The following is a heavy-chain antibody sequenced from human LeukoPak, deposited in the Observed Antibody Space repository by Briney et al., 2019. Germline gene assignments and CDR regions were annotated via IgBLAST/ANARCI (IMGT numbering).Heavy chain of an antibody. CDR2: ISQDGSGK. J-gene: IGHJ3*02. V-gene: IGHV3-7*01. CDR1: GFTFSSYW. Sequence: PGGSLRLSCAASGFTFSSYWMNWARQAPGKGLEWVADISQDGSGKYYADSVKGRFTISRDNSKNTLYLQMNSLRAEDTAVYYCARHDGVQFWSGYYNKGANAFDIWGQGTMVTVSS. D-gene: IGHD3-3*01. CDR3: ARHDGVQFWSGYYNKGANAFDI.